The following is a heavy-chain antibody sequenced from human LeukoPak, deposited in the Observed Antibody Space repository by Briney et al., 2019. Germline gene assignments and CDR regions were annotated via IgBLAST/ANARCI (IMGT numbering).Heavy chain of an antibody. J-gene: IGHJ6*02. CDR2: ISGSGGST. D-gene: IGHD3-22*01. CDR1: GFSFSSYA. V-gene: IGHV3-23*01. Sequence: GGSLRLSCAASGFSFSSYAMAWVRQAPGKGLEWVLTISGSGGSTHYADSVKGQFTVSRDNSKNTLYLQMNSLRAEDTAVYYCAKDPYYYDSSGYGYGMDVWGQGTTVTVSS. CDR3: AKDPYYYDSSGYGYGMDV.